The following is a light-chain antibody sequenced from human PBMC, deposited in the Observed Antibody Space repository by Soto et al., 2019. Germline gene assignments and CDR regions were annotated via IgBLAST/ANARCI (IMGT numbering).Light chain of an antibody. CDR2: KAS. J-gene: IGKJ1*01. CDR1: QTISSW. CDR3: QHYNSYSEA. V-gene: IGKV1-5*03. Sequence: QQTHCPSTMPGTXGACVRITCRASQTISSWLAWYQQKPGKAPKLLIYKASTLKSGVPSRFSGSGSGTEFTLTISSLQPDDFATYYCQHYNSYSEAFGQGTKVDI.